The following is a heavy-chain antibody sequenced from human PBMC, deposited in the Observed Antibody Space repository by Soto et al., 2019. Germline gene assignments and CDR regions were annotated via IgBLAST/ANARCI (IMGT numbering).Heavy chain of an antibody. D-gene: IGHD3-10*01. CDR2: VGGYNGNT. CDR3: ARVAGFGEDGYYYYGMDV. J-gene: IGHJ6*02. V-gene: IGHV1-18*01. CDR1: GFTFTSSA. Sequence: ASVKVSCKASGFTFTSSAMQWVRQARGQRLEWMGWVGGYNGNTNYAQNLQARVTMSTDTSTNTAYMDLRSLGSDDTAVYYCARVAGFGEDGYYYYGMDVWGQGTTVTVSS.